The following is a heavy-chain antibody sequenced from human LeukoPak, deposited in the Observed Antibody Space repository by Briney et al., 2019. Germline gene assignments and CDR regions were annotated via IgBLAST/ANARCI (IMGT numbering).Heavy chain of an antibody. D-gene: IGHD5-12*01. CDR3: ARRRWQRGPDVVNPFDY. V-gene: IGHV4-39*01. J-gene: IGHJ4*02. CDR1: GGSISSSSYY. Sequence: SETLSLTCTVSGGSISSSSYYWGWIRQPPGKGLEWIGSRYSSGSTYYNPSLGSRVTISADTSKNQFSLKLSSVTAADTAVYYCARRRWQRGPDVVNPFDYWGQGTLVTVSS. CDR2: RYSSGST.